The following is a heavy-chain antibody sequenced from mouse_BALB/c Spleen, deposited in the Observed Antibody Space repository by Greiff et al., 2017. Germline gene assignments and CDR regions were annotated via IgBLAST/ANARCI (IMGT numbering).Heavy chain of an antibody. CDR1: GYTFTNYW. J-gene: IGHJ4*01. D-gene: IGHD2-14*01. CDR2: IYPGGGYT. CDR3: ARGKRYDSRSYYYAMDY. Sequence: QVQLKQSGAELVRPGTSVKISCKASGYTFTNYWLGWVKQRPGHGLEWIGDIYPGGGYTNYNEKFKGKATLTADTSSSTAYMQLSSLTSEDSAVYFCARGKRYDSRSYYYAMDYWGQGTSVTVSS. V-gene: IGHV1-63*02.